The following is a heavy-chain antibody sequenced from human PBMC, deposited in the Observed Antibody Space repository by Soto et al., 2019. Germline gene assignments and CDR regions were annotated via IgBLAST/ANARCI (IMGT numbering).Heavy chain of an antibody. CDR2: ISYDGSNK. V-gene: IGHV3-30*18. Sequence: GVSLRLSCAASGCTFSSYGMHWVRQAPGKGLEWVAVISYDGSNKYYADSVKGRFTISRDNSKNTVYLQMNSLRAEDTAVYYCAKGAYSSGWYPYYYYYYYGMDVWGQGTTVTVSS. J-gene: IGHJ6*02. CDR3: AKGAYSSGWYPYYYYYYYGMDV. CDR1: GCTFSSYG. D-gene: IGHD6-19*01.